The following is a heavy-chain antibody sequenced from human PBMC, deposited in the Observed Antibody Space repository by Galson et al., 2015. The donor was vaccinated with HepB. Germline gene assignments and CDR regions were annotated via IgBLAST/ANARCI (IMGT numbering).Heavy chain of an antibody. D-gene: IGHD5-24*01. Sequence: SLRLSCAASGFSFSLYAMSWVRQAPGKGLEWVSTISGSGGGTFYADSVKGRFTLSRDNSRSTLYLRGNSLRAEDTAVYYCATSRDAYNLGWFDPWGQGTLVTVSS. CDR1: GFSFSLYA. V-gene: IGHV3-23*01. CDR2: ISGSGGGT. J-gene: IGHJ5*02. CDR3: ATSRDAYNLGWFDP.